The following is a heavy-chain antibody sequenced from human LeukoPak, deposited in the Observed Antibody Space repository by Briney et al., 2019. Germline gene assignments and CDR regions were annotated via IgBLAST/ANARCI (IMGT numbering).Heavy chain of an antibody. D-gene: IGHD1-26*01. CDR3: ARNSGSYSSFDY. CDR2: IYPGDSDT. J-gene: IGHJ4*02. V-gene: IGHV5-51*01. CDR1: GYSFTTYW. Sequence: GESLKISCEGSGYSFTTYWIAWVRQMPGRGLEWMGIIYPGDSDTRYSPSSQGQVTISADKSISTAYLQWSSLKASDTAMYYCARNSGSYSSFDYWGQGTLVTVSS.